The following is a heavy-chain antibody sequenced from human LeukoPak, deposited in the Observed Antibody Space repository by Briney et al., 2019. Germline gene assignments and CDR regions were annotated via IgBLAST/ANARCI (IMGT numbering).Heavy chain of an antibody. J-gene: IGHJ4*02. CDR3: ARGMVRGSGYYFDY. CDR1: GFTFSSYW. CDR2: INSDGSST. V-gene: IGHV3-74*01. Sequence: PGGSLRLSCAASGFTFSSYWMHWVRQAPGKGLVWVSRINSDGSSTSYADSVKGRFTIPRDNAKNTLYLQMNSLRAEDTAVYYCARGMVRGSGYYFDYWGQGTLVTVSS. D-gene: IGHD3-10*01.